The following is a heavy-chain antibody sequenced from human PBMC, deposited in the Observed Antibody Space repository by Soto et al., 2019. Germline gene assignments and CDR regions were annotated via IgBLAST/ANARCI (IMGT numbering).Heavy chain of an antibody. D-gene: IGHD6-13*01. CDR2: INHSGST. Sequence: SETLSLTCAVYGGSFSGYYWSWIRQPPGKGLEWIGEINHSGSTNYNPSLKSRVTISVDTSKNQFSLKLSSVTAADTAVYYCASTAAAGTTYNWFDPWGQGTLVTVSS. CDR3: ASTAAAGTTYNWFDP. CDR1: GGSFSGYY. J-gene: IGHJ5*02. V-gene: IGHV4-34*01.